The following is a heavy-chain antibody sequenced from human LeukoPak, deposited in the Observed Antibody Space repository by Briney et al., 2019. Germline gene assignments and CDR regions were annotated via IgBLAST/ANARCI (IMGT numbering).Heavy chain of an antibody. J-gene: IGHJ4*02. V-gene: IGHV1-69*04. Sequence: GASVKVSCKASGGTFSSYAISWVRQAPGQGLEWMGRIIPILGIANYAQKFQGRVTITADKSTSTAYMELSSLRSEDTAVYYCARDGSEGSGWFQREFDYWGQGTLVTVSS. D-gene: IGHD6-19*01. CDR1: GGTFSSYA. CDR3: ARDGSEGSGWFQREFDY. CDR2: IIPILGIA.